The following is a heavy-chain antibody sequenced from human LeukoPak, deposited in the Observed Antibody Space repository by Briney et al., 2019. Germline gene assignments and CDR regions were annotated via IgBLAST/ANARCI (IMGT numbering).Heavy chain of an antibody. Sequence: GGSLRLSCAASGFTFSSYGMHWVRQAPGKGLEWVAFRRYDGSNKYYADSVKGRFTISRDNSKNTLYLQMNSLRAEDTAVYYCARARSRSSGWYDFDYWGQGTLVTVSS. CDR2: RRYDGSNK. J-gene: IGHJ4*02. CDR1: GFTFSSYG. D-gene: IGHD6-19*01. V-gene: IGHV3-30*02. CDR3: ARARSRSSGWYDFDY.